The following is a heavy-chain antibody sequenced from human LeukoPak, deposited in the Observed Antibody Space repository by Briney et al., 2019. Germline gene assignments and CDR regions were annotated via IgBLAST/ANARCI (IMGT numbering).Heavy chain of an antibody. Sequence: PSETLSLTCTLSGGSTPTSNYYWGWIRHPPGKGLELIGNIYHGGSTYYTPSLRSRVTMSVDTSKNQFSLKLNSVTAADTAVYYCARTPPGPDYRCWGQGILVTVSS. CDR2: IYHGGST. CDR3: ARTPPGPDYRC. CDR1: GGSTPTSNYY. V-gene: IGHV4-39*07. J-gene: IGHJ4*02. D-gene: IGHD1-14*01.